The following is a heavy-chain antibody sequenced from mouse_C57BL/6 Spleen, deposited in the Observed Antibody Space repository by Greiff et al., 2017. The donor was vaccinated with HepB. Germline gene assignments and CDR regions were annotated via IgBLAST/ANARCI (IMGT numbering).Heavy chain of an antibody. V-gene: IGHV2-5*01. CDR2: IWRGGST. Sequence: QVQLQQSGPGLVQPSQSLSITCTVSGFSLTSYGVHWVRQSPGKGLEWLGVIWRGGSTDYNAAFMSRLSITKDNSKSQVFFKMNSLQADDTAIYYCATPYYSNYLWYFDVWGTGTTVTVSS. CDR3: ATPYYSNYLWYFDV. CDR1: GFSLTSYG. D-gene: IGHD2-5*01. J-gene: IGHJ1*03.